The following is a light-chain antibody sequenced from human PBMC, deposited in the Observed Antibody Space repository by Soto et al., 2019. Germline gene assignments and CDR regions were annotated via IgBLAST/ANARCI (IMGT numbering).Light chain of an antibody. V-gene: IGKV1-39*01. Sequence: DMQMTQSPSSLSASVGDRVTITCRASQTISRFVNWYQQKPGEAPNLLIYATSTLQRGVPSRFSGSGSGTEFTLTISSLQPEDFATYYCQQTYSTPFTFGPGTKVD. J-gene: IGKJ3*01. CDR2: ATS. CDR3: QQTYSTPFT. CDR1: QTISRF.